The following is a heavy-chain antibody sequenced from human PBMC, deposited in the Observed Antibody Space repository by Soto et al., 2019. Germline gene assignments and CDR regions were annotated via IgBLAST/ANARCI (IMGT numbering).Heavy chain of an antibody. D-gene: IGHD6-19*01. CDR1: GFTFSNAW. J-gene: IGHJ6*02. Sequence: GGSLRLSCAASGFTFSNAWMNWVRQAPGKGLEWVGRIKSKTDGGTTDYAAPVKGRFTISRDDSKNTLYLQMNSLKTEDTAVYYCTTPSVAGTNYYYYYGMDVWGQGTTVTVSS. V-gene: IGHV3-15*07. CDR3: TTPSVAGTNYYYYYGMDV. CDR2: IKSKTDGGTT.